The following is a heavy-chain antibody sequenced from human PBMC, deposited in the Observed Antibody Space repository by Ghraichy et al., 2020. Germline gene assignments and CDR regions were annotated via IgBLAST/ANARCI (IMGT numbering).Heavy chain of an antibody. CDR1: GFTFSNYA. V-gene: IGHV3-23*01. D-gene: IGHD2-21*01. J-gene: IGHJ5*02. CDR3: ARPLWPTFAP. Sequence: GGSLRLSCAASGFTFSNYAMSWVRQAPGKGLEWVSAIIGSGENSYYADSVQGRFTISRDNSKNTLYLQMNSLRAEDTAVYSCARPLWPTFAPWGQGTLVTVSS. CDR2: IIGSGENS.